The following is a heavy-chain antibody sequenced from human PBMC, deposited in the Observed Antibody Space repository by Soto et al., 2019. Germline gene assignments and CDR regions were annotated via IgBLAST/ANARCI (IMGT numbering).Heavy chain of an antibody. D-gene: IGHD2-21*01. Sequence: GASVKVSCKASGFTFTSSAVQWVRQARGQRLEWIGWIFVGSGNTNYGHKYQERVTITRDMSTSTAYMKLSSLRSEDTAVYYCEDRPVSPFASGGQGTRVTVSS. CDR1: GFTFTSSA. CDR3: EDRPVSPFAS. V-gene: IGHV1-58*01. J-gene: IGHJ4*02. CDR2: IFVGSGNT.